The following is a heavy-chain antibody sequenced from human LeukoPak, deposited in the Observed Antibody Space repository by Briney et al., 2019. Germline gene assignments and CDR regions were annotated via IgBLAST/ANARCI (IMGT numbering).Heavy chain of an antibody. CDR1: GFTFSGYA. V-gene: IGHV3-23*01. D-gene: IGHD5-18*01. Sequence: GGSLRLSCAASGFTFSGYAMSWVRQAPGQGLEWVSAISGNGGSTYYAESVKGRVTMSRDNSKNTLYLVMNSLRSEDTAVYYCAKDEFDVDTAMALWGKETTVTVSS. CDR2: ISGNGGST. J-gene: IGHJ6*04. CDR3: AKDEFDVDTAMAL.